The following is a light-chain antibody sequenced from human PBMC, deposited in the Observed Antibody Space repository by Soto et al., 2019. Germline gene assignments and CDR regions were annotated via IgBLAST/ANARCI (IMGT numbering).Light chain of an antibody. CDR2: GAS. J-gene: IGKJ2*01. V-gene: IGKV3-15*01. Sequence: DIVMTNSPSTLSVCPGERATLYCRASHSVGNNLAWYQQKPGQAPGLFIFGASVRATGVPDRFSGSGSGTEFTLSISNLQSEDSAVYYCQQYESWPPLFTFCQGTKVDI. CDR3: QQYESWPPLFT. CDR1: HSVGNN.